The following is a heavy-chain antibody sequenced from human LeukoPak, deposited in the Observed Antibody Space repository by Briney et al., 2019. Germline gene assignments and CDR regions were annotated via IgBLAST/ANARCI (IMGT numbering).Heavy chain of an antibody. CDR2: KSGAGRD. CDR1: GVSIRTYY. V-gene: IGHV4-59*03. D-gene: IGHD4-11*01. Sequence: SETLSLTCTVSGVSIRTYYWSWLRQPPGKGLEWIGYKSGAGRDLYNPSLKSRFTISVDASENQFYLSLRSVTAADTAMYYCARTTRVTPDGRAEYFEDWGKGTLVIVSS. CDR3: ARTTRVTPDGRAEYFED. J-gene: IGHJ1*01.